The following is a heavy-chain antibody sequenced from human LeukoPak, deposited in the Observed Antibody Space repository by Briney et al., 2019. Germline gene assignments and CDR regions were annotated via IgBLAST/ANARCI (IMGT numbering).Heavy chain of an antibody. Sequence: SETLSLTCTVSGGSISGSSYYWGWIRQPPGKRLEWIASIYYSGYTYYNPSLKSRVTISVDTSKNQFSLKLSSVTAADTALFYCARQEASRPLDYWGQGTLVTVSS. V-gene: IGHV4-39*01. J-gene: IGHJ4*02. CDR3: ARQEASRPLDY. CDR1: GGSISGSSYY. D-gene: IGHD6-6*01. CDR2: IYYSGYT.